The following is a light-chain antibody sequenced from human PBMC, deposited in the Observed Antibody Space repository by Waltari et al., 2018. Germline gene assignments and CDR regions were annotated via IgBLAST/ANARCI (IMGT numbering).Light chain of an antibody. V-gene: IGLV1-44*01. J-gene: IGLJ3*02. CDR2: AND. Sequence: QSVKTQPPAASGTPGQRVSVSCSGSSSDIGGNPVHWYQHRPGMAPKLLRYANDQRPSGVPDRFSGSKSDTSASLAISGLQSDDEADYYCSIWTDSLNGWVFGGGTKLTVL. CDR3: SIWTDSLNGWV. CDR1: SSDIGGNP.